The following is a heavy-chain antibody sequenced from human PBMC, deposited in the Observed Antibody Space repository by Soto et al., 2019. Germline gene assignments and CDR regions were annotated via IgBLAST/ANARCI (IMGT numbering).Heavy chain of an antibody. CDR3: ARGSTDSYPGSRIFDF. CDR2: ITDTGGDA. Sequence: EVQLLESGGALVQPGGSLRLSCVASGVTFRSRAMSWGRQAPGEGLEWVSTITDTGGDAKYADSVRGRFTISRDNYKNTLHLQMSSLRAEDSAVYYCARGSTDSYPGSRIFDFWGRGTLVTVSS. D-gene: IGHD3-10*01. J-gene: IGHJ4*02. V-gene: IGHV3-23*01. CDR1: GVTFRSRA.